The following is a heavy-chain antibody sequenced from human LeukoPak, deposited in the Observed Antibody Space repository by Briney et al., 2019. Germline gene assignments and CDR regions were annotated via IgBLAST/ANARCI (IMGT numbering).Heavy chain of an antibody. CDR2: ISSSGSTI. J-gene: IGHJ4*02. V-gene: IGHV3-48*03. CDR3: ARDEEGDYDFDY. Sequence: GGSLRLSCAASGFTFSSYEMNRVRQAPGKGLEWVSHISSSGSTIHYADSVKGRFTVSRDNAKNSVYLQMNSLRAEDTAVYYCARDEEGDYDFDYWGQGTLVTVSS. D-gene: IGHD4-17*01. CDR1: GFTFSSYE.